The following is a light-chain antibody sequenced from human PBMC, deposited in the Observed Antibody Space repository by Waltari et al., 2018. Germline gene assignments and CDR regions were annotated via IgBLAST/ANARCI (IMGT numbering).Light chain of an antibody. V-gene: IGKV3-20*01. J-gene: IGKJ1*01. CDR3: QQYGSSPGT. CDR1: QSVSSSY. Sequence: EIMLTQSPGTLSLSPGERATLSCRASQSVSSSYLAWYQQKPGQAPRLLIYGASSRATGIPDRFSGSGSGTDFTLTISRLEPEDFAVYYCQQYGSSPGTFGPGTKVEIK. CDR2: GAS.